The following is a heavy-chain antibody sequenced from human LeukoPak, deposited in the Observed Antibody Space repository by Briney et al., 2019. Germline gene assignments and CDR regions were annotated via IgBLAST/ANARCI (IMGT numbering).Heavy chain of an antibody. CDR3: AKDQDYYASASGFDY. D-gene: IGHD3-10*01. J-gene: IGHJ4*02. CDR1: GFTFSNYA. V-gene: IGHV3-23*01. Sequence: PVGSLRLSCAASGFTFSNYAMSWVRQAPGRGLEWVSTISGSGSTTYYADSVKGRFTISRHNSKNTLYLQMNSLRAEDTALYYCAKDQDYYASASGFDYWGQGTLVTVSS. CDR2: ISGSGSTT.